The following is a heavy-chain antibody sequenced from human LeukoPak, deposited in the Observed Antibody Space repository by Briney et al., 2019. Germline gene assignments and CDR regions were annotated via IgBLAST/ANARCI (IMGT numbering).Heavy chain of an antibody. Sequence: ASVTVSCTASGYTFTSYYMHWVRQAPGQGLEWVGIINPSGGSTSYAQKFQGRVTMTRDTSTSTVYMELSSLRSEDTAVYYCARGSPPGRAYYDIWFDPWGQGTLVTVSS. CDR1: GYTFTSYY. CDR2: INPSGGST. J-gene: IGHJ5*02. D-gene: IGHD3-22*01. V-gene: IGHV1-46*01. CDR3: ARGSPPGRAYYDIWFDP.